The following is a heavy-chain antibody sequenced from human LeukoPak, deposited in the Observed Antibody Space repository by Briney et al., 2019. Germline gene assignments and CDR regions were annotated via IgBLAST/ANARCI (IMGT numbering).Heavy chain of an antibody. V-gene: IGHV4-31*03. Sequence: SETLSLTCTVSGGSISSGGYYWSWSRQHPGKGLEWMGYIYYSGSTYYNPSLKSRVTISVDTSKNQFSLKLSSVTAADTAVYYCARGGYYDSSGDAFDIWGQGTMVTVSS. CDR3: ARGGYYDSSGDAFDI. CDR2: IYYSGST. J-gene: IGHJ3*02. D-gene: IGHD3-22*01. CDR1: GGSISSGGYY.